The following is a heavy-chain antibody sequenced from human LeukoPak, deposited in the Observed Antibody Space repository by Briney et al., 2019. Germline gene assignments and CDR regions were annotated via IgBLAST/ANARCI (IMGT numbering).Heavy chain of an antibody. CDR1: GGSISSGGYY. Sequence: SETLSLTCTVSGGSISSGGYYWSWIRQHPGKGLEWIGYIYYSGSTYYNPSLKSRVTISVDTSKNQFSLKLSSVTAADTAVYYCAIGATRGYFDYWGQGTLVTVSS. CDR2: IYYSGST. D-gene: IGHD1-26*01. J-gene: IGHJ4*02. V-gene: IGHV4-31*03. CDR3: AIGATRGYFDY.